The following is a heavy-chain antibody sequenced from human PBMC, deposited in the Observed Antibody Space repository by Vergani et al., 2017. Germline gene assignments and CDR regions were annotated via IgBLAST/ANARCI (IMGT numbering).Heavy chain of an antibody. Sequence: EVQLVESGGGLVQPGGSLRLSCAASGFTFSSYDMHWVRQATGKGLEWVSAIGTAGDTYYPGSVKGRFTISRENAKNSLYLQMNSLRAGDTAVYYCARANIDYLGFDGAFDIWGQGTMVTVSS. V-gene: IGHV3-13*01. CDR1: GFTFSSYD. CDR2: IGTAGDT. J-gene: IGHJ3*02. CDR3: ARANIDYLGFDGAFDI. D-gene: IGHD3-10*01.